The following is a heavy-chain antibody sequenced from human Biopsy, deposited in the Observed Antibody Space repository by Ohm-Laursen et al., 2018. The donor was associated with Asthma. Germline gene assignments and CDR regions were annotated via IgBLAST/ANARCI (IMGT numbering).Heavy chain of an antibody. D-gene: IGHD2-15*01. CDR3: SRDRGGSTRGGYYYYGMDV. CDR2: ISWNSGTI. J-gene: IGHJ6*02. Sequence: TSGGYYWTWIRQHPGKGLEWVSGISWNSGTIAYADSVKGRFTISRDNSNNSVYLQMNSLRPEDTALYFCSRDRGGSTRGGYYYYGMDVWGQGTTVTVSS. V-gene: IGHV3-9*01. CDR1: TSGGYY.